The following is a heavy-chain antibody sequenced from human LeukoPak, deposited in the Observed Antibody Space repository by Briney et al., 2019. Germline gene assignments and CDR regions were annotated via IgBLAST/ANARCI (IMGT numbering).Heavy chain of an antibody. CDR1: GGSFSGYY. J-gene: IGHJ6*03. Sequence: SESLSLTCAVYGGSFSGYYWSWIRQPPGKGLEWIGEINHSGSTNYNPSLKSRVTISVDTSKNQFSLKLSSETAADTAVYYCARGHGVVVVPAYYYYYYMDVWGKGTTVTVSS. V-gene: IGHV4-34*01. CDR3: ARGHGVVVVPAYYYYYYMDV. D-gene: IGHD2-2*01. CDR2: INHSGST.